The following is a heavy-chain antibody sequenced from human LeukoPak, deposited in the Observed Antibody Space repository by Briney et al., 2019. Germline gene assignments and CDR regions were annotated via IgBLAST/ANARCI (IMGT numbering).Heavy chain of an antibody. V-gene: IGHV1-69*01. J-gene: IGHJ6*03. D-gene: IGHD3-3*01. Sequence: SVKVSCKASGGTFSSYAISWVRQAPGQGLEWMGGIIPVCGTANYAQKFQGRVTITADESTSTAYMELSSLRSEDTAVYYCARDRLRFLEWLSTHSDYYYYMNVWGKGTTVTVSS. CDR3: ARDRLRFLEWLSTHSDYYYYMNV. CDR1: GGTFSSYA. CDR2: IIPVCGTA.